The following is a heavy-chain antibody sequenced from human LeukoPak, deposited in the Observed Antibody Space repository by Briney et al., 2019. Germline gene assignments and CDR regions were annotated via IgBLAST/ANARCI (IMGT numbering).Heavy chain of an antibody. J-gene: IGHJ4*02. Sequence: ASVKVSCKASGYTFTSYGISWVRQAPGQGLEWMGWISAYNGNTNYAQKFQGRVTMTTDTSTSTAYMELRSLRSDDTAVYYCARDVKLLWFGILFDYWGQGTLVTVSS. D-gene: IGHD3-10*01. CDR3: ARDVKLLWFGILFDY. CDR1: GYTFTSYG. V-gene: IGHV1-18*01. CDR2: ISAYNGNT.